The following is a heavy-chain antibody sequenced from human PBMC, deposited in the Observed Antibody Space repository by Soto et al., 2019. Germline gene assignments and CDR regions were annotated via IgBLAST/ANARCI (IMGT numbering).Heavy chain of an antibody. J-gene: IGHJ4*02. CDR3: AKDSGYGDLRPLDY. V-gene: IGHV3-30*18. Sequence: QVQLVESGGGVVQPGRSLRLSCAAYGFTFSSYGMHWVRQAPGKGLEWVAVISYDGSNKYYADSVKGRFTISRDNSKNTLYLQMNSLRAEDTAVYYCAKDSGYGDLRPLDYWGQGTLVTVSS. CDR2: ISYDGSNK. CDR1: GFTFSSYG. D-gene: IGHD4-17*01.